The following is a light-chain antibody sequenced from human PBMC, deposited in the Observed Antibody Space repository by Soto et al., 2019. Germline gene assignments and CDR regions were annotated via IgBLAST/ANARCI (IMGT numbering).Light chain of an antibody. Sequence: EIVLTQSPGTLSLSPGETATLSCRASQSLSNNYLAWYQQKPGQAPRLLIYGASTRATGIPARFSGSGSGTEFTLTISSLQSEDFAVYYCQQYNNWPPITFGQGTRLEIK. V-gene: IGKV3-15*01. CDR3: QQYNNWPPIT. CDR2: GAS. J-gene: IGKJ5*01. CDR1: QSLSNN.